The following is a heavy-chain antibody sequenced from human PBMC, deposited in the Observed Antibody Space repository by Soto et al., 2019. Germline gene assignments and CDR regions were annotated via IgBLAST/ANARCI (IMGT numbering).Heavy chain of an antibody. CDR3: AASIFYYGMDV. Sequence: PGESLKSSCKGSGYTYTNYWICWLRQMPGKGPEWMGIIYPGDSDPKYNPSFQGQVTISADKSTTTTYLQWSSLKASDTAIYYCAASIFYYGMDVWGQGTTVTVSS. J-gene: IGHJ6*02. CDR2: IYPGDSDP. V-gene: IGHV5-51*01. CDR1: GYTYTNYW.